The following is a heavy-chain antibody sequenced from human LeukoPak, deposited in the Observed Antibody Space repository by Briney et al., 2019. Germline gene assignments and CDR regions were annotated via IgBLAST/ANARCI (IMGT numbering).Heavy chain of an antibody. J-gene: IGHJ4*02. CDR3: AKEVSSSPQGMDY. CDR1: GFTFSSYA. D-gene: IGHD6-6*01. CDR2: ISGSGGST. V-gene: IGHV3-23*01. Sequence: LPGGSLRLSCAASGFTFSSYAMSWVRQAPGKGLEWVSAISGSGGSTYYADSVKGRFTISRDNSKNTLYPQMNGLRAEDTAVYYCAKEVSSSPQGMDYWGQGTLVTVSS.